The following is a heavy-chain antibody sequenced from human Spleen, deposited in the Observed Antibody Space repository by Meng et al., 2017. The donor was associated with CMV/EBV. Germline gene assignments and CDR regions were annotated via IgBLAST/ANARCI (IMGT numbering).Heavy chain of an antibody. V-gene: IGHV5-51*01. Sequence: KVSCKASGYIFTSHWIGWVRQMPGKGLEYMGIIYPGDSNTKYSPSFQGQVTISADRSITTAYLQWSSLKASDTAMYYCARRGSTTFDYWGQGTLVTVSS. J-gene: IGHJ4*02. CDR2: IYPGDSNT. D-gene: IGHD1-26*01. CDR3: ARRGSTTFDY. CDR1: GYIFTSHW.